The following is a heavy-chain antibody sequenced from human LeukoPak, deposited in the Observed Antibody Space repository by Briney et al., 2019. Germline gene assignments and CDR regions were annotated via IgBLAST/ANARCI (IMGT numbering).Heavy chain of an antibody. J-gene: IGHJ4*02. Sequence: GASVKVSCKASGGTFSSYAISWVRQAPGQGLEWMGRIIPILGIANYAQKFQGRVTITADKSTSTAYMELSSLRSEDTAVYYCALRRITIFGVVSGXLDYWGQGTLVTVSS. CDR2: IIPILGIA. D-gene: IGHD3-3*01. V-gene: IGHV1-69*04. CDR1: GGTFSSYA. CDR3: ALRRITIFGVVSGXLDY.